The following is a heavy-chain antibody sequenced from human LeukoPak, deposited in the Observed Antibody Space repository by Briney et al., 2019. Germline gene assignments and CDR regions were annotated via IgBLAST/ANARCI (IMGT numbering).Heavy chain of an antibody. D-gene: IGHD3-10*01. CDR2: INDSGGNT. Sequence: PGGSLRLSCAASGFTFSSYAMSWVRQAPGKGLEWVSLINDSGGNTYYADSVKRRFTISRDNSKNALFLQMSSLRAEDTAVYYCAKTSAGIRGGYFDYWGQGTLVTVSS. J-gene: IGHJ4*02. V-gene: IGHV3-23*01. CDR3: AKTSAGIRGGYFDY. CDR1: GFTFSSYA.